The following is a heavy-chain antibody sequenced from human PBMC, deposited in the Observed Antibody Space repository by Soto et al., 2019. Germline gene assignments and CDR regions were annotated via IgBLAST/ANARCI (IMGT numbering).Heavy chain of an antibody. J-gene: IGHJ4*02. CDR3: ARFTRGSSGDY. D-gene: IGHD6-25*01. CDR2: IKEDGSDK. Sequence: EVQLVESGGDLVQPGGSLRLSCVASGFTFNTYWMRWVRQAPGKGLEWVANIKEDGSDKYYVDSVKGRFTISRDNAKNLLYQQMNSLGAGATAMYYCARFTRGSSGDYWGQGTLVTVSS. CDR1: GFTFNTYW. V-gene: IGHV3-7*01.